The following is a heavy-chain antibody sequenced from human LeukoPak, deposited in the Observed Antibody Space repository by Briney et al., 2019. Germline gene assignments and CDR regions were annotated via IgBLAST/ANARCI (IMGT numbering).Heavy chain of an antibody. CDR1: GSSFTSYW. V-gene: IGHV5-51*01. J-gene: IGHJ4*02. Sequence: GASLKISCKGSGSSFTSYWIGWVRQMPGKGLEWMGIIYPGDSDTRYSPSFQGQVTISADKSISTAYLQWSSLKASDTAIYYCARGRGADSSSPSMTFDYWGQGTLVTVSS. D-gene: IGHD6-13*01. CDR3: ARGRGADSSSPSMTFDY. CDR2: IYPGDSDT.